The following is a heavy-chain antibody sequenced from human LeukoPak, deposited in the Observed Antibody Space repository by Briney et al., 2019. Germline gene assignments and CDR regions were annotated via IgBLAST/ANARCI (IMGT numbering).Heavy chain of an antibody. CDR2: VSYSGST. CDR3: ARSYDSRGYYYYGMDV. Sequence: AETLPLTCTVSGASISSWYWSWIRQPRGKGLESIRYVSYSGSTNYSPSIKSRFTISLDTSKNQFSLRLSSVTAADTAVYYCARSYDSRGYYYYGMDVWGQGTTVTVSS. D-gene: IGHD3-22*01. V-gene: IGHV4-59*01. CDR1: GASISSWY. J-gene: IGHJ6*02.